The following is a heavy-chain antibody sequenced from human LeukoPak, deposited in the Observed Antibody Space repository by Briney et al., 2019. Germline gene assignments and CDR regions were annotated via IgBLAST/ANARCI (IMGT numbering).Heavy chain of an antibody. D-gene: IGHD5-12*01. J-gene: IGHJ4*02. Sequence: PGGSLRLSCAASGFTFSSYAMHWVRQAPGKGLEWVAVISYDGSNKYYADSVKGRFTISRDNSKNTLYLQMNSLRAGDTAVYYCARASSGYDKLDYWSQGTLVTVSS. CDR1: GFTFSSYA. V-gene: IGHV3-30*04. CDR2: ISYDGSNK. CDR3: ARASSGYDKLDY.